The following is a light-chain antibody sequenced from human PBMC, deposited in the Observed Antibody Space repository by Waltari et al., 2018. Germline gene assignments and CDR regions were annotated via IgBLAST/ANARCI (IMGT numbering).Light chain of an antibody. CDR3: QQYFSGCT. V-gene: IGKV1-5*03. CDR1: QSIVSW. J-gene: IGKJ2*02. Sequence: DIQMTQSPSTLSASVGDRVPIPCRASQSIVSWVAWYQQKPGKAPKLLIDKESSLQSGVPSTFSGSGSGTDFTLTISSLQPDDFATYYCQQYFSGCTFGQGTNLEIK. CDR2: KES.